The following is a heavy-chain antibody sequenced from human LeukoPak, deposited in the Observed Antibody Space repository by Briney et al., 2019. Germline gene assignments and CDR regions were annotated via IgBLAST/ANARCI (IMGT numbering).Heavy chain of an antibody. V-gene: IGHV3-7*01. J-gene: IGHJ1*01. Sequence: GESLRLSCAASGFIVNKNQVSWVRQAPGKGLEWVANINQDGSEKYYVDSVKGRFTISRDNAKKSLYLQMDSLRAQDTAVYYCARDWVFWGQGTLVIVSS. CDR2: INQDGSEK. CDR3: ARDWVF. D-gene: IGHD2-8*01. CDR1: GFIVNKNQ.